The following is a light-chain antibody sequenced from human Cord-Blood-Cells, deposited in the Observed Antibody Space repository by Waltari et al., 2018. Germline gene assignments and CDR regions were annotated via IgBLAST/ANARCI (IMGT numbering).Light chain of an antibody. CDR2: DVS. J-gene: IGLJ2*01. CDR3: CSYAGSYVV. V-gene: IGLV2-11*01. Sequence: QSALTQPRSVSGSPGQAVTISCTGTSRDVGGYDYVSWYQQHPGKAPKLMIYDVSKRPSGVPDRFSGSKSGNTASLTISGLQAEDEADYYCCSYAGSYVVFGGWTKLTVL. CDR1: SRDVGGYDY.